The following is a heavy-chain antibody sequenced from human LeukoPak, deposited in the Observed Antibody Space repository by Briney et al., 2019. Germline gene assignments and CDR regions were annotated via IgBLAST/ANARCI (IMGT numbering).Heavy chain of an antibody. CDR3: ARVGKNGWDFDH. CDR1: GFTFSTYA. V-gene: IGHV3-7*01. J-gene: IGHJ4*02. Sequence: PGGSLRLSCAASGFTFSTYAMTWVRQAPGKGLAWVANIIEGGDLKYYVDSVKGRFTISRDNTKNSLYLQMTSLRADDTAVYYCARVGKNGWDFDHWGQGTLVTVSS. CDR2: IIEGGDLK. D-gene: IGHD6-19*01.